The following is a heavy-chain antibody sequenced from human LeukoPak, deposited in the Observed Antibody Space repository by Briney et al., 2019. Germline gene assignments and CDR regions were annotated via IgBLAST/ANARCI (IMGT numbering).Heavy chain of an antibody. V-gene: IGHV4-39*01. Sequence: SETLSLTCTVSGGSITSTGYYWGWIRQPPGKGLEWIGSIYHSGSTYYNLSLRGRATISVDTSKNQFSLKLNSVTAADTAVYFCARLTVPAAIRWGQGILVTVSS. CDR2: IYHSGST. CDR1: GGSITSTGYY. D-gene: IGHD2-2*02. CDR3: ARLTVPAAIR. J-gene: IGHJ4*02.